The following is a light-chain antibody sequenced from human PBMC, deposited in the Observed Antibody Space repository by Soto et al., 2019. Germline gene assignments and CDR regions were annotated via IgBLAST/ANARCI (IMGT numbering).Light chain of an antibody. CDR2: LEDNGSY. Sequence: QLVLTQSSSASASLGSSVKLTCSLTSGHITSIIAWHQQQPGKAPRYLMKLEDNGSYNKGSGVPDRFSGSSSGADRYLTISNLQFEDEADYYCETWDTDTRVFGPGTKLTVL. J-gene: IGLJ1*01. CDR3: ETWDTDTRV. CDR1: SGHITSI. V-gene: IGLV4-60*02.